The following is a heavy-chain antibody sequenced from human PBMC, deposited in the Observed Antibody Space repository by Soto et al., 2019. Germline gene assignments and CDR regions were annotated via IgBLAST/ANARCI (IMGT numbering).Heavy chain of an antibody. CDR1: GVSINSHDW. CDR3: ATRDTSRFY. CDR2: SHQSGNT. Sequence: QVQLQESGPGLVKPSGTLSLTCAVSGVSINSHDWWTWVRQPPGKGLEWIGESHQSGNTNYNSSLESRVTISVDKSKNHFSLNGSSVTVADTAVYYCATRDTSRFYWGQGTLVTVSS. J-gene: IGHJ4*02. V-gene: IGHV4-4*02. D-gene: IGHD5-18*01.